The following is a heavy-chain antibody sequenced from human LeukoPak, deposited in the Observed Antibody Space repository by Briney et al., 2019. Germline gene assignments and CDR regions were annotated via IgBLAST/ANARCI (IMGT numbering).Heavy chain of an antibody. D-gene: IGHD1-26*01. J-gene: IGHJ4*02. CDR1: GFTFSSYG. CDR3: AKDTGLVGATRYYFDY. CDR2: IWYDGSNK. V-gene: IGHV3-33*06. Sequence: GGSLRLSCAAAGFTFSSYGMHWVRQAPGKGLEWVAVIWYDGSNKYYADSVKGRFTISRDNSQNTLYLQMNSLRVEDTAVYYCAKDTGLVGATRYYFDYWGQGTLVTFSS.